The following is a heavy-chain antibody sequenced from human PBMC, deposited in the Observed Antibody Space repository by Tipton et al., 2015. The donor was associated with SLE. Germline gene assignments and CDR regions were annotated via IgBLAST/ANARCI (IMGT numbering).Heavy chain of an antibody. Sequence: TLSLTCAVYGGSFSGYYWSWIRQPPGKGLEWIGEINHSGSTNYNPSLKSRVTISVDTSKNQFSLKLSSVTAADTAVYYCARHSRGRGGATPFDHWGQGTLVTVSS. J-gene: IGHJ4*02. CDR1: GGSFSGYY. V-gene: IGHV4-34*01. CDR3: ARHSRGRGGATPFDH. D-gene: IGHD1-26*01. CDR2: INHSGST.